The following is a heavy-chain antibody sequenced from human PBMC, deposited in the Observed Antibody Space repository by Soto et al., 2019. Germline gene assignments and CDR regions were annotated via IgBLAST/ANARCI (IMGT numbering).Heavy chain of an antibody. CDR3: AREYYYGSGSYSNWFDP. CDR2: IIPILGIA. J-gene: IGHJ5*02. D-gene: IGHD3-10*01. CDR1: GGTFSSYT. Sequence: SVKGSCKASGGTFSSYTISWVRQAPGQGLEWMGRIIPILGIANYAQKFQGRVTITADKSTSTAYMELSSLRSEDTAVYYCAREYYYGSGSYSNWFDPWGQGTLVTVSS. V-gene: IGHV1-69*04.